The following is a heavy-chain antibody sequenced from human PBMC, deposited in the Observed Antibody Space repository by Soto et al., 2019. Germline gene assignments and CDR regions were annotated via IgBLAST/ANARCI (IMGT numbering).Heavy chain of an antibody. D-gene: IGHD6-19*01. J-gene: IGHJ3*02. CDR1: GGSMSSYC. CDR2: IYYSGST. CDR3: ARDRGQWLVHGGFDI. V-gene: IGHV4-59*01. Sequence: PSETLALTCTVSGGSMSSYCWSWIRQPPGKGLEWIGYIYYSGSTNYNPSLKSRVTISVDTSKNQFSLKLSSVTAADTALYYCARDRGQWLVHGGFDIWGQGTMVTVS.